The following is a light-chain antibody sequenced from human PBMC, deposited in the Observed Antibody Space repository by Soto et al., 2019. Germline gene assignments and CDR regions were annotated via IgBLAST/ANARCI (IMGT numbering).Light chain of an antibody. CDR1: SSDVGSYNL. CDR2: EVI. V-gene: IGLV2-23*02. Sequence: QSALTQPASVSGSPGQSITISCTGTSSDVGSYNLVSWYQQHPGKAPKLMIYEVIKRPSGVSNRFSGSKSGNTASLTNSWLQAEDESDDYCCSYAGSSTFAVFGRGTKLTVL. CDR3: CSYAGSSTFAV. J-gene: IGLJ2*01.